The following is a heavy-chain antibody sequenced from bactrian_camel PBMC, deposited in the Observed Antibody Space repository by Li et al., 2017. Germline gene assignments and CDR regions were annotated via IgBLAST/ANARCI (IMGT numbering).Heavy chain of an antibody. CDR3: AVPGSWSPECGY. CDR2: IWVGDGST. J-gene: IGHJ6*01. V-gene: IGHV3S60*01. Sequence: VQLVESGGASVQAGQSLTLSCAASVYTWRHYCMGWFRQAPGKEREFVARIWVGDGSTYYDDSAKGRFTISQDNVNNTVYLQMNSLKPEDMAVYYCAVPGSWSPECGYSGQGTQVTV. D-gene: IGHD6*01. CDR1: VYTWRHYC.